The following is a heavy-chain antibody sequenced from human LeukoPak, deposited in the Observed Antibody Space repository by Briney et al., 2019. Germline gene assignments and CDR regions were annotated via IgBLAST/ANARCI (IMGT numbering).Heavy chain of an antibody. J-gene: IGHJ4*02. Sequence: GGSLRLSCEASGFTFSSYWMSWVRQAPGKGLEWVANIKQGGSEKYYVDSVKGRFTISRDNAKNSLYLQMNSLRAEDTAGYYCARDGFGYCSSTSCLGVDYWGQGTLVTVSS. CDR2: IKQGGSEK. V-gene: IGHV3-7*01. CDR1: GFTFSSYW. CDR3: ARDGFGYCSSTSCLGVDY. D-gene: IGHD2-2*03.